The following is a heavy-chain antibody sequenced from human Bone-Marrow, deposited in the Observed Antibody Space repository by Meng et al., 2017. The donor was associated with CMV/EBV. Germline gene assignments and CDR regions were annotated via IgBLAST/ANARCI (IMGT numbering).Heavy chain of an antibody. CDR2: ISGSGGST. CDR1: GFTFSSYS. J-gene: IGHJ4*02. CDR3: AKIGPQELGHFDY. D-gene: IGHD1-7*01. V-gene: IGHV3-23*01. Sequence: GESLKISCAASGFTFSSYSMNWVRQAPGKGLEWVSAISGSGGSTYYADSVKGRFTISRDNSKNTLYLQMNSLRAEDTAVYYCAKIGPQELGHFDYWGQGTLVTVSS.